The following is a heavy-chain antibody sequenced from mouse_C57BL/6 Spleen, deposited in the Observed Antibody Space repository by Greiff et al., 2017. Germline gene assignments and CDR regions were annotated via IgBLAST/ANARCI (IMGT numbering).Heavy chain of an antibody. V-gene: IGHV2-9-1*01. CDR3: ARHITTVVAYYLDY. CDR1: GFSLTSYA. J-gene: IGHJ2*01. CDR2: IWTGGGT. Sequence: VMLVESGPGLVAPSQSLSITCTVSGFSLTSYAISWVRQPPGKGLEWLGVIWTGGGTNYNSALKSRLSISKDNSKSQVFLKMNSLQTDDTARYYWARHITTVVAYYLDYWGQGTTLTVSS. D-gene: IGHD1-1*01.